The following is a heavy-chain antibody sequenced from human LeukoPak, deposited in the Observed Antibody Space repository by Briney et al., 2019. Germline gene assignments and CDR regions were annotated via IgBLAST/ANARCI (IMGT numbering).Heavy chain of an antibody. CDR1: GFTFSNAW. J-gene: IGHJ4*02. CDR2: IKSKTGGGTI. V-gene: IGHV3-15*07. D-gene: IGHD1-26*01. Sequence: GGSLRLSCATSGFTFSNAWMNWVRQAPGKGLEWVGRIKSKTGGGTIDYAAPVKGRFTISRDDSKDTLYLQMNSLKSEDTAVYHCTTAAFVGATAYWGQGALVIVSS. CDR3: TTAAFVGATAY.